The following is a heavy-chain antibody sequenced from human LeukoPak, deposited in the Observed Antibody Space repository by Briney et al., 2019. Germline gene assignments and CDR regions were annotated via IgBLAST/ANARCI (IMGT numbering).Heavy chain of an antibody. CDR1: GFTFSSYE. Sequence: GGSVRLSCGASGFTFSSYEMNWVRQAPGKGLEWLSYISGSGDTKYYADSVKGRFTISRDNAKNSLYLQMNSLRAEDTAVYYCARDERVGVMRVRASDIWGQGTMVTVSS. J-gene: IGHJ3*02. CDR2: ISGSGDTK. CDR3: ARDERVGVMRVRASDI. D-gene: IGHD3-16*01. V-gene: IGHV3-48*03.